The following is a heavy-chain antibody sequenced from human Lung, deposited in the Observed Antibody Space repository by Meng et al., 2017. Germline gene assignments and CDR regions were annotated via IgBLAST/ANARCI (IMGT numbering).Heavy chain of an antibody. CDR2: IRNEASSFTT. Sequence: VELGGSGGGLVLPGGSLRLSCAASGFTFSAHCMDWFRQSPGKGLEWVGRIRNEASSFTTEYAASVVGRFTITRDDSQKSLFLRMNSLETDDTAVYYCARGLGSNDIGDLYWGQGTLVTVSS. CDR1: GFTFSAHC. J-gene: IGHJ4*02. CDR3: ARGLGSNDIGDLY. V-gene: IGHV3-72*01. D-gene: IGHD3-9*01.